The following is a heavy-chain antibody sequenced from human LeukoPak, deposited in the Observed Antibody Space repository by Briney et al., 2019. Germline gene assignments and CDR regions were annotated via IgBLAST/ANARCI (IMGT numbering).Heavy chain of an antibody. CDR2: VINSGGST. V-gene: IGHV3-23*01. CDR1: GFTFSSYA. Sequence: GGSLRLSCAASGFTFSSYAMSWVRQAPGKGLEWVSTVINSGGSTYYADSVKGRFTISRDNSKNTLYLQMNSLRAEDTAVYYCAKSTYEYYFDYWGQGTLVTVSS. CDR3: AKSTYEYYFDY. D-gene: IGHD3-22*01. J-gene: IGHJ4*02.